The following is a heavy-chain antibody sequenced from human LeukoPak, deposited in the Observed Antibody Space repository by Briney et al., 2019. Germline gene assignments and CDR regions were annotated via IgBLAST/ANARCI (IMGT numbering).Heavy chain of an antibody. D-gene: IGHD6-13*01. CDR1: GFTFSSYW. CDR3: ARGEKVPYSSSWYPYYFDY. CDR2: IKQDGSEK. Sequence: QSGGSLRLSCAASGFTFSSYWMSWVRQAPGKGQEWVANIKQDGSEKYYVDSVKGRFTISRDNAKNSLYLQMNSLRAEDTAVYYCARGEKVPYSSSWYPYYFDYWGQGTLVTVSS. J-gene: IGHJ4*02. V-gene: IGHV3-7*01.